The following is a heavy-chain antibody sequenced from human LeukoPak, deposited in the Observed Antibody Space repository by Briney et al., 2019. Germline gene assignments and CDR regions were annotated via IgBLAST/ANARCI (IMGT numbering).Heavy chain of an antibody. J-gene: IGHJ5*02. V-gene: IGHV1-8*02. CDR1: GYTFTNFG. D-gene: IGHD6-19*01. CDR2: MNPNSGNT. CDR3: ARGGYSSGWSNNWFDP. Sequence: ASVKVSCKASGYTFTNFGINWVRQATGQGLEWMGWMNPNSGNTGYAQKFQGRVTMTRNTSISTAYMELSSLRSEDTAVYYCARGGYSSGWSNNWFDPWGQGTLVTVSS.